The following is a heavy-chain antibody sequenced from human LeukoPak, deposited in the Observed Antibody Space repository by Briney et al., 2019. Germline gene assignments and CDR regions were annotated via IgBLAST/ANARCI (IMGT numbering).Heavy chain of an antibody. V-gene: IGHV1-2*06. CDR1: GYTFTGYY. D-gene: IGHD6-6*01. CDR3: ASWYSSSSSLDY. CDR2: INPNSGGT. J-gene: IGHJ4*02. Sequence: ASVKVSCKASGYTFTGYYMHWVRQAPGQGLEWMRRINPNSGGTNYAQKFQGRVTMTRDTSISTAYMELSRLRSDDTAVYYCASWYSSSSSLDYWGQGTLVTVSS.